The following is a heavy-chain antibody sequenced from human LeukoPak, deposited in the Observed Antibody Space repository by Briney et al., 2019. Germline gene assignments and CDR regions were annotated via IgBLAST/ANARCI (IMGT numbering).Heavy chain of an antibody. D-gene: IGHD6-19*01. CDR3: ARDGGSGGWEEVENYFDY. CDR1: GFTFSSYA. CDR2: IWYDGSNK. V-gene: IGHV3-33*08. Sequence: GRSLRLSCAASGFTFSSYAMHWVRQVPGKGLEWVAVIWYDGSNKYYADSVKGRFTISRDNSKNTLYLQMNSLRAEDTAVYYCARDGGSGGWEEVENYFDYWGQGTLVTVSS. J-gene: IGHJ4*02.